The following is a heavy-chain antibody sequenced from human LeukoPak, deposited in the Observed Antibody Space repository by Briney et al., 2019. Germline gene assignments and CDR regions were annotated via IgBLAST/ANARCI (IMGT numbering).Heavy chain of an antibody. J-gene: IGHJ4*02. D-gene: IGHD6-13*01. CDR1: GSTFSSFA. CDR3: AKRTSGSSWYSSDS. V-gene: IGHV3-23*01. Sequence: GGSLRLSCAASGSTFSSFAMNWVRQAPGKGLEWVSTMSGDATSTYYADSVKGRFTISRDNSKNTLYLQMNSLRAEDTAVYYCAKRTSGSSWYSSDSWGQGTLVTVSS. CDR2: MSGDATST.